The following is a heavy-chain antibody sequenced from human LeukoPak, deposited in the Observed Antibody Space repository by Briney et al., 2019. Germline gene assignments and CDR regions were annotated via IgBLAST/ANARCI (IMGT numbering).Heavy chain of an antibody. J-gene: IGHJ6*02. V-gene: IGHV3-9*01. Sequence: PGGSLRLSCAASGFTFDDHAMHWVRQAPGKGLEWVSGISWNSGNIGYADSVKGRFTISRDNAKNSLYLQMNSLRAEDTALYYCAKDSPYYGSGSYYNHYYYGMDVWGQGTTVTVSS. D-gene: IGHD3-10*01. CDR2: ISWNSGNI. CDR3: AKDSPYYGSGSYYNHYYYGMDV. CDR1: GFTFDDHA.